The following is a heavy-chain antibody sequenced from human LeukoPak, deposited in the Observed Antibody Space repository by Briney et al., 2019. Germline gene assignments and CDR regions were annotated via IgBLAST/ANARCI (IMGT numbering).Heavy chain of an antibody. CDR2: INPNSGGT. J-gene: IGHJ5*02. D-gene: IGHD5-12*01. CDR1: GYTFTGYY. CDR3: ARGGFSAYDRLDP. Sequence: ASVKVSCTASGYTFTGYYIHWVRQAPGQGLEWMGWINPNSGGTNYSQKFQGRVTLTRDTSISTAYMGLRRLKSDDTAVYYCARGGFSAYDRLDPWGQGTLVTVSS. V-gene: IGHV1-2*02.